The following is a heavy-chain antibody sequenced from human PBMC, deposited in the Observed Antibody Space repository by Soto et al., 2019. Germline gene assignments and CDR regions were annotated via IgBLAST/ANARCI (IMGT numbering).Heavy chain of an antibody. D-gene: IGHD6-19*01. CDR1: GFTFSSYA. CDR2: ISSSGGST. CDR3: AKHPSSGWYLDPFDY. V-gene: IGHV3-23*01. J-gene: IGHJ4*02. Sequence: GGSLRLSCAASGFTFSSYAMSWVRQAPGKGLEWVSAISSSGGSTDYADSVKGRFTISRDNSKNTLYLQMNSLRAEDTAVYYCAKHPSSGWYLDPFDYWGQGTLVTVSS.